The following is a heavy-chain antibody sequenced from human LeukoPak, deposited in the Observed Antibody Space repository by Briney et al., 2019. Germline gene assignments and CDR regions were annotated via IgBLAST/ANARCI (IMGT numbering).Heavy chain of an antibody. V-gene: IGHV4-34*01. CDR3: ARGTALRYFDWSTRGGCPKRYYYGMDV. CDR1: GGSFSGYY. Sequence: SETLSLTCAVYGGSFSGYYWSWIRQPPGKGLEWLGEINHSGSPNYNPSLKSRVTISVDTSKNQFSLKLSSVTAGDTAVYYCARGTALRYFDWSTRGGCPKRYYYGMDVWGQGTTVTVSS. CDR2: INHSGSP. D-gene: IGHD3-9*01. J-gene: IGHJ6*02.